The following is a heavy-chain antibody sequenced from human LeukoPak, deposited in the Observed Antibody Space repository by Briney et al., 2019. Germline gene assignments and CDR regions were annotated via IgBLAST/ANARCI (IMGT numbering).Heavy chain of an antibody. J-gene: IGHJ4*02. CDR1: GGSFSGYY. D-gene: IGHD2-2*01. CDR2: INHSGST. CDR3: ARTSVFGCSSTSCHYFDY. Sequence: SETLSLTCAVYGGSFSGYYWSWIRQPPGKGLEWIGEINHSGSTNYNPSLKSRVTISVDTSKNQFSLKLSSVTAADTAVYYCARTSVFGCSSTSCHYFDYWGQGTLVTVSS. V-gene: IGHV4-34*01.